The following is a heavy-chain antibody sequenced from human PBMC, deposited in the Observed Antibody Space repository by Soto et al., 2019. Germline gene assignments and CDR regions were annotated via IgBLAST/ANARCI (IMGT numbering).Heavy chain of an antibody. CDR1: GYSFTSYW. J-gene: IGHJ6*02. V-gene: IGHV5-51*01. Sequence: PGESLKISCKGSGYSFTSYWIGWVRQMPGKGLEWMGIIYPGDSDTRYSPSFQGQVTISADKSISTAYLQWSSLKASDTAMYYCARQEGIAAADSYYYYGMDVWGQGTTVTVSS. CDR2: IYPGDSDT. CDR3: ARQEGIAAADSYYYYGMDV. D-gene: IGHD6-13*01.